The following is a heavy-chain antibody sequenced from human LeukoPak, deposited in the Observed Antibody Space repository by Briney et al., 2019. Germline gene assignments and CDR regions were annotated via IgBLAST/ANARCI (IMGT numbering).Heavy chain of an antibody. Sequence: ASVKVSCKASGYTFTTYYMHWVRQAPGQGLEWVGIINPSNGATSYAQNFQGRVTMTRDTSTSTVYMDLSGLSSEDTAVYFCARDLAVTGIGYYYGMDVWGQGTTVTVSS. V-gene: IGHV1-46*01. J-gene: IGHJ6*02. CDR2: INPSNGAT. CDR1: GYTFTTYY. CDR3: ARDLAVTGIGYYYGMDV. D-gene: IGHD6-19*01.